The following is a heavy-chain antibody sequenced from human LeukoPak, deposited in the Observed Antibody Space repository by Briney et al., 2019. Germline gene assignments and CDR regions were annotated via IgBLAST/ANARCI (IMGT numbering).Heavy chain of an antibody. V-gene: IGHV6-1*01. CDR3: AREDYGGNSGTYFDY. J-gene: IGHJ4*02. D-gene: IGHD4-23*01. CDR2: TYHRSKWYY. CDR1: GDSVSSSNAA. Sequence: SQTLSLTCAISGDSVSSSNAAWNWMRQSPSRGLEWLGRTYHRSKWYYDYAVSVRSRITINPDTSKNQSSLQMNSVTPEDTAVYYCAREDYGGNSGTYFDYWGQGTLVTVSS.